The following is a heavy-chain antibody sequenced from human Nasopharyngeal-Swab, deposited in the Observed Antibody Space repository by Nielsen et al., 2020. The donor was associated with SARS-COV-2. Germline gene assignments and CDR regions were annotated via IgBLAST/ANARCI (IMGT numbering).Heavy chain of an antibody. Sequence: GESLKIPCAGSAFTFSHYSMSWVRQAPGQGLEWVSAICGCGANTYYADSVKGRFTISRDNPKNTLYLQMNSLRAEDTAVYYCAKPHLRYYDWLLFDYWGQGTLVTVSS. V-gene: IGHV3-23*01. D-gene: IGHD3-9*01. CDR3: AKPHLRYYDWLLFDY. CDR2: ICGCGANT. CDR1: AFTFSHYS. J-gene: IGHJ4*02.